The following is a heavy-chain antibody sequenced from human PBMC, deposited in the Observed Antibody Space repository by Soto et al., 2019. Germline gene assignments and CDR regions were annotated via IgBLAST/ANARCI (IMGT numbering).Heavy chain of an antibody. Sequence: QVQLVESGGGLVKPGGSLRLTCAASGFSISDHYMSWIRQAPGKGLEWVSYSSNSGTFTKYADSVKGRFSISRDNAKNTLYLDIKSLRGEDTDIYLYSRSGDKYNVLDYWGQGTPVTVSS. CDR1: GFSISDHY. CDR2: SSNSGTFT. V-gene: IGHV3-11*05. J-gene: IGHJ4*02. CDR3: SRSGDKYNVLDY. D-gene: IGHD3-10*02.